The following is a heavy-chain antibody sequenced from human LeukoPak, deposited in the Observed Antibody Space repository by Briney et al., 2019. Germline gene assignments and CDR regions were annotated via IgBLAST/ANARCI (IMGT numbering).Heavy chain of an antibody. CDR3: ARVLGLYYYYMDV. J-gene: IGHJ6*03. CDR1: GGSISSYY. V-gene: IGHV4-59*08. CDR2: IYYSGST. Sequence: PSETLSLTCTVSGGSISSYYWSWIRQPPGKGLEWIGYIYYSGSTNYNPSLKSRVTISVDTSKNQFSLKLSSVTAADTAVYYCARVLGLYYYYMDVWGKGTTVTVSS.